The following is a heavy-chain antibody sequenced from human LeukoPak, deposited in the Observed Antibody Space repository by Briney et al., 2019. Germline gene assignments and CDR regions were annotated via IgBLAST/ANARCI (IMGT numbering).Heavy chain of an antibody. CDR1: GFTFSSYA. D-gene: IGHD6-19*01. V-gene: IGHV3-64D*06. Sequence: GGSLRLSCSASGFTFSSYAMHWVRQAPVKGLEYVSAISSNGGSTYYADSVKGRFTISRDNSKNTLYLQMSGLRAEDTAVYYCVKDPPVGIAVAGLPWFDPWGQGTLVTVSS. CDR2: ISSNGGST. CDR3: VKDPPVGIAVAGLPWFDP. J-gene: IGHJ5*02.